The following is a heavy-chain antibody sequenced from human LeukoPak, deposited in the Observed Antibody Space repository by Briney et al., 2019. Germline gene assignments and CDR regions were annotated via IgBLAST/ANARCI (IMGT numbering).Heavy chain of an antibody. CDR1: GGTFSSYA. J-gene: IGHJ5*02. V-gene: IGHV1-69*05. CDR2: IIPIFGTA. CDR3: ARGGPYSSGWYNWFDP. Sequence: WASVKVSCKASGGTFSSYAISWVRQAPGQGLEWMGGIIPIFGTANYAQKFQGRVTITTDESTSTAYMELSSLRPEDTAVYYCARGGPYSSGWYNWFDPWGQGTLVTVSS. D-gene: IGHD6-19*01.